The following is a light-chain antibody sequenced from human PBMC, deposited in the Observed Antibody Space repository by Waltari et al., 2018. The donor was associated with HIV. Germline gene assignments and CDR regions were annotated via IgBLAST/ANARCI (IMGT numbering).Light chain of an antibody. Sequence: QSVLTQPPSASGTPGQRVTISCSGSSSNIGGNFVYWYHQLPGTAPKLLIYRDNQRPSGVPDRFSGSKSGTSASLAINGLRSEDEADYYCAAWDDSLSGLYVFGTGTKVTVL. J-gene: IGLJ1*01. CDR1: SSNIGGNF. CDR2: RDN. CDR3: AAWDDSLSGLYV. V-gene: IGLV1-47*01.